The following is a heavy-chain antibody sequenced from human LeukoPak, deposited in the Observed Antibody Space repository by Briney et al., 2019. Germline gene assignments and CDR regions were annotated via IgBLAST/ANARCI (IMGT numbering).Heavy chain of an antibody. CDR2: ISAYNGNT. Sequence: GASVKVSCKASGYTFTSYGTSWVRQAPGQGLEWMGWISAYNGNTNYAQKLQGRVTMTTDTSTSTAYMELRSLRSDDTAVYYCARGGDYDFWSGYSAHFGYWGQGTLVTVSS. J-gene: IGHJ4*02. CDR3: ARGGDYDFWSGYSAHFGY. CDR1: GYTFTSYG. V-gene: IGHV1-18*01. D-gene: IGHD3-3*01.